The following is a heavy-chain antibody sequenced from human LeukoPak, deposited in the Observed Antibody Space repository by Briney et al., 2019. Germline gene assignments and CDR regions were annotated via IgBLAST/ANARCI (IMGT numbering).Heavy chain of an antibody. Sequence: GGSLRLSCAASGFTFSRYAMSWVRQAPGKGLEWVSAISGSGGGTYYADSVKGRFTISRDNSKNTLYLQMNSLRAEDTAIYYCAKTIFVGIQDRIFDYWGQGTLVTVS. CDR2: ISGSGGGT. J-gene: IGHJ4*02. D-gene: IGHD3-3*02. CDR3: AKTIFVGIQDRIFDY. CDR1: GFTFSRYA. V-gene: IGHV3-23*01.